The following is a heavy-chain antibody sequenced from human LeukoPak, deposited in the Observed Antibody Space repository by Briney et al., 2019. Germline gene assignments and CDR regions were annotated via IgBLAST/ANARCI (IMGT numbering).Heavy chain of an antibody. D-gene: IGHD3-3*02. CDR1: RFTFTNYA. V-gene: IGHV3-23*01. Sequence: GGSLRLSCAASRFTFTNYALSWVRQAPGKGLEWVSAISGSGGRTYYADSVKGRFTISRDNSKNTVHLQMNSLRADDTAVYYCAKGGGISSPLDYWGQGTLVTVSS. CDR3: AKGGGISSPLDY. J-gene: IGHJ4*02. CDR2: ISGSGGRT.